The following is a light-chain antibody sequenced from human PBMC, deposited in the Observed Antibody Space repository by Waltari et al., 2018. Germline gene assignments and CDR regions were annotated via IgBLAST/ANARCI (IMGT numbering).Light chain of an antibody. CDR3: MQARQTPWT. Sequence: DIVMTQSPLSLSVTPGEPASISCRSSQSLLHGSGNTFLDWYLQKPGQSPQLLIYLVSQRASGVPDRFSGSGSGTDFTLKISRVEAEDVGVYVCMQARQTPWTFGQGTKVEIK. J-gene: IGKJ1*01. CDR2: LVS. CDR1: QSLLHGSGNTF. V-gene: IGKV2-28*01.